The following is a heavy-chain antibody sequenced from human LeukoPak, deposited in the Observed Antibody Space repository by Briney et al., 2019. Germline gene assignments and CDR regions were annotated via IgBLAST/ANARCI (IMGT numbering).Heavy chain of an antibody. CDR1: GFTFSSYG. V-gene: IGHV3-30*02. D-gene: IGHD6-13*01. CDR2: IQYDGSNK. Sequence: GGSLRLSCTASGFTFSSYGMHWVRQAPGKGLEWVAIIQYDGSNKHYVDSVQGRFTISRDNSKNTLYLQMNSLRAEDTAVYYCAKERYSSSSLFAITPFDYWGQGTLVTVSS. J-gene: IGHJ4*02. CDR3: AKERYSSSSLFAITPFDY.